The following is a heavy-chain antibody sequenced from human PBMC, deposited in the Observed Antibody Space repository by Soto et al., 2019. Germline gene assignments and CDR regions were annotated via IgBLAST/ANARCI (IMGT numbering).Heavy chain of an antibody. CDR3: AKDQGRAYWYFDL. Sequence: EVQLLESGGGLVQPGGSLRISCAASVFSFSNYAMSWVRQAPGKGLGWVSGISGSGGSTYYADSVKGRFTISRDNSKNTLYLQMNSLRADDTAVYYCAKDQGRAYWYFDLWGRGTLVSVSS. J-gene: IGHJ2*01. D-gene: IGHD3-10*01. CDR2: ISGSGGST. V-gene: IGHV3-23*01. CDR1: VFSFSNYA.